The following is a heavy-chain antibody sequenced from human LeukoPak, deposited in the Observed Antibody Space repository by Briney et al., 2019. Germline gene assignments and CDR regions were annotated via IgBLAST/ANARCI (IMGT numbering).Heavy chain of an antibody. J-gene: IGHJ6*03. D-gene: IGHD3-16*01. CDR3: AKLKINYYYYMDV. V-gene: IGHV3-30*02. CDR2: IRSDGGNK. Sequence: GGSLRLSCAASGFTFSSYGMQFSSYGMHWVRQAPGQGLEWVAFIRSDGGNKYYADSVKGRFTISRDNTKNMLYLQMNSLRAEDTAVYYCAKLKINYYYYMDVWGKGTTVIVSS. CDR1: GFTFSSYGMQFSSYG.